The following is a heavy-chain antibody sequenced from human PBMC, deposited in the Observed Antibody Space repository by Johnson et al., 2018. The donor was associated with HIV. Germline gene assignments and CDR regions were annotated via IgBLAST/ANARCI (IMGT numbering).Heavy chain of an antibody. CDR3: ARGFEVAAGWGAFDI. J-gene: IGHJ3*02. CDR1: GFTFDDYG. D-gene: IGHD6-13*01. CDR2: INWTGGST. V-gene: IGHV3-20*04. Sequence: VQLVESGGGVVRPGGSLRLSCAASGFTFDDYGMSWVRQAPGKGLEWVSGINWTGGSTGYADSVKGRFTISRQNAKNSLYLQMNSLRAGDTAVYYCARGFEVAAGWGAFDIWGQGTMVTVSS.